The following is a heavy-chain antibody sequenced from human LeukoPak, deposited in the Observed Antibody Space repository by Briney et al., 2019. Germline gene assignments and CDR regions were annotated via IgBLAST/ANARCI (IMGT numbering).Heavy chain of an antibody. CDR3: TRRRNSNHPFDS. V-gene: IGHV3-9*01. CDR1: GFTFDDYA. D-gene: IGHD4-23*01. Sequence: GGSLRLSCAASGFTFDDYAMHWVRQAPGKGLEWVSGINWNSGDIIYADPVRGRFTISRDNANYALYLQMDSLRVEDTAFYYCTRRRNSNHPFDSWGQGTLVTVSS. CDR2: INWNSGDI. J-gene: IGHJ4*02.